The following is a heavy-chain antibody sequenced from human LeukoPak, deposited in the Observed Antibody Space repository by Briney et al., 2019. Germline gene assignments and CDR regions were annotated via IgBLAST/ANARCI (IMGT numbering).Heavy chain of an antibody. Sequence: GGSLRLSCAVSGFSFTSYGMHWVRQAPGKGLEWVAIIWYDGTKKYYADSVKGRFTISRDNSKNTLYLQMNSLGADDTAVYYCAKGNWRYFDYWGQGTLVTVSS. CDR1: GFSFTSYG. D-gene: IGHD1-1*01. J-gene: IGHJ4*02. CDR3: AKGNWRYFDY. V-gene: IGHV3-33*06. CDR2: IWYDGTKK.